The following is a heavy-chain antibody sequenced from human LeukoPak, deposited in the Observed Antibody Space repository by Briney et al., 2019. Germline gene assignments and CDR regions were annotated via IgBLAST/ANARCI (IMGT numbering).Heavy chain of an antibody. Sequence: GESLKISCKGSGYSFTSYWIGWVRQMPGKGLQWMRIIYPGESDTRYSQSFQGQVTISADKSISTAYLQWSSLKASDTAMYYCARKSGRAFDIWGQGTMVTVSS. V-gene: IGHV5-51*01. J-gene: IGHJ3*02. CDR1: GYSFTSYW. CDR3: ARKSGRAFDI. CDR2: IYPGESDT. D-gene: IGHD2-15*01.